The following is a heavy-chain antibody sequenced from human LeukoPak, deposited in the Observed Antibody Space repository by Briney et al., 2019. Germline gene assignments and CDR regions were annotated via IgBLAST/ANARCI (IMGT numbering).Heavy chain of an antibody. Sequence: GSLRLSCAASGFTFSDYYMSWIREAPGKGMEWISYIKGSGSTTYHADSVKGRFTISRDNAKNSLYLQMNSLRAEDTAVYYCARVRPGSDYDFWSGYLDYWGQGTLVTVSS. V-gene: IGHV3-11*04. CDR2: IKGSGSTT. J-gene: IGHJ4*02. D-gene: IGHD3-3*01. CDR3: ARVRPGSDYDFWSGYLDY. CDR1: GFTFSDYY.